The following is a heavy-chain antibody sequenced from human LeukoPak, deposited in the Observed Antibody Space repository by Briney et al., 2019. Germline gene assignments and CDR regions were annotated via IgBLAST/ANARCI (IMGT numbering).Heavy chain of an antibody. V-gene: IGHV6-1*01. CDR3: ARDIFHILPPSFYYGSGPDAFDI. CDR2: TYYRSKWYN. CDR1: GDSVSSNSAA. D-gene: IGHD3-10*01. J-gene: IGHJ3*02. Sequence: SQTLSLTCAISGDSVSSNSAAWNWIRQSPSRGLEWPGRTYYRSKWYNDYAVSVKSRITINPDTSKNRFSLQLNSVTPEDTAVYYCARDIFHILPPSFYYGSGPDAFDIWGQGTMVTVSS.